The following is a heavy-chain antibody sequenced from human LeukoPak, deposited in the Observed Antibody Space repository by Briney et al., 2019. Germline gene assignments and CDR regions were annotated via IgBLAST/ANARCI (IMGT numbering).Heavy chain of an antibody. CDR1: DGSISNYY. CDR3: ARAGYSYGTGYYFDY. V-gene: IGHV4-59*01. J-gene: IGHJ4*02. Sequence: SETLSLTCTVSDGSISNYYWSWMRLPPGKGLEGIGYIYYTGATNYTPSLKSRVTISLDTSKNQFSLRLSSVTAADAAVYYCARAGYSYGTGYYFDYWGQGALVTVSS. CDR2: IYYTGAT. D-gene: IGHD5-18*01.